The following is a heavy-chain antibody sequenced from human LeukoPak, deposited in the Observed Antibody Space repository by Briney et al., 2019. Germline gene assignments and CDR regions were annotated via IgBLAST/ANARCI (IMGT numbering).Heavy chain of an antibody. D-gene: IGHD6-19*01. CDR3: ARQDSSGWYGSFDY. CDR2: IHFSGAN. V-gene: IGHV4-39*01. Sequence: PSQTLSLTCTVFGGSISSVSYYCGWIRQPPGKGLEWIGSIHFSGANYYNPSLKSRVTISVDTSKNQFSLTLSSLTAADTAVYYCARQDSSGWYGSFDYWGQGILVTVSS. CDR1: GGSISSVSYY. J-gene: IGHJ4*02.